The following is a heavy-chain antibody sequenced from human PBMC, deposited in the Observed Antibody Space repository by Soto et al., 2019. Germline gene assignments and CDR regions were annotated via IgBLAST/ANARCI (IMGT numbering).Heavy chain of an antibody. D-gene: IGHD3-22*01. CDR1: GFTFSSYA. V-gene: IGHV3-30-3*01. Sequence: PGGSLRLSCAASGFTFSSYAMHWVRQAPGKGLEWVAVISYDGSNKCYADSVKGRFTISRDNSKNTLYLQMNSLRAEDTAVYYCARRYSEATMIGFDYWGQGTLVTVSS. CDR2: ISYDGSNK. CDR3: ARRYSEATMIGFDY. J-gene: IGHJ4*02.